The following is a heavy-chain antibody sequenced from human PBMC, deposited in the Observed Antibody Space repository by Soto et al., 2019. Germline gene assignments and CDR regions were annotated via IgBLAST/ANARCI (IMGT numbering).Heavy chain of an antibody. D-gene: IGHD3-10*01. CDR1: GFTSDHSV. CDR3: ATASERLSFVTLEGLIPLGFDY. Sequence: TGAPLRLAWVAPGFTSDHSVVTRPGCVSRRGMDWVSTISDTGRDTYFGDSVRGRFSISRDKSRNAVYLQMHSLTVDDTALYYCATASERLSFVTLEGLIPLGFDYWGPGILVTDCS. CDR2: ISDTGRDT. J-gene: IGHJ4*02. V-gene: IGHV3-23*01.